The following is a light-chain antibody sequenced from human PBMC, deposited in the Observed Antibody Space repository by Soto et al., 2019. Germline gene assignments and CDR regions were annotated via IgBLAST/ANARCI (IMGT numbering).Light chain of an antibody. V-gene: IGLV2-23*02. CDR3: CSDAGSSSYV. Sequence: QSVLTQPASVSGSPGQSITISCTRPSSDVWSFNFVSWYQQHPDKAPQVLIYEVTKRPPGVSNRFSGSKSGNTASLTISGLQADDEADYDCCSDAGSSSYVFGTGTKVTVL. J-gene: IGLJ1*01. CDR2: EVT. CDR1: SSDVWSFNF.